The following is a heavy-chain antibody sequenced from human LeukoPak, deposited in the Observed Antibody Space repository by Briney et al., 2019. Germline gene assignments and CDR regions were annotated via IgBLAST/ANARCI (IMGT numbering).Heavy chain of an antibody. CDR3: PRESGRTYYYDSSGYAFDI. V-gene: IGHV4-59*01. J-gene: IGHJ3*02. Sequence: KPSETLSLTCTVSGGSISSYYWSWIRQPPGKGLEWMGYIYDSGSTNYNPSLKSRVTISVHTSKNQFSLKLSSVTAADPAEYYCPRESGRTYYYDSSGYAFDIWGQGTMVPVSS. CDR2: IYDSGST. CDR1: GGSISSYY. D-gene: IGHD3-22*01.